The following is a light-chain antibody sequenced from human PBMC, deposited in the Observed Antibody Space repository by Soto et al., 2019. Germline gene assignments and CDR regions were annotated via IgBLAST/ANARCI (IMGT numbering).Light chain of an antibody. CDR3: RQYGSSPQA. Sequence: EIVLTQTPGTLSLSPGERVTLSCRASQSVTRNFLAWYQQKPGQAPRLLINGASSRATGIPDRFSGSGSGTDFTLTISRLEPEDFAVYYCRQYGSSPQAFGPGTKVDIK. V-gene: IGKV3-20*01. CDR1: QSVTRNF. CDR2: GAS. J-gene: IGKJ3*01.